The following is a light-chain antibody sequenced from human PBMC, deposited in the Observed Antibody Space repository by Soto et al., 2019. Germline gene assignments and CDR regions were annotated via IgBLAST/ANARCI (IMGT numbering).Light chain of an antibody. V-gene: IGKV4-1*01. CDR1: ESFLYNSNSKNY. Sequence: DIVMTQFPDSLAVSLGERATINCKSSESFLYNSNSKNYLAWYQQKPGQPPKLLISWASTRASGVPDRFGGSGSGTDFTLTISNLQAEDVAIYFCHQHLSIPLTFGPGTKVDNK. J-gene: IGKJ3*01. CDR3: HQHLSIPLT. CDR2: WAS.